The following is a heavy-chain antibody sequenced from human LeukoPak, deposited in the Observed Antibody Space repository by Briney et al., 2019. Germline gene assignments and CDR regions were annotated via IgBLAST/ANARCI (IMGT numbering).Heavy chain of an antibody. CDR3: ARDTPGGVGLDY. CDR2: INSDGITT. J-gene: IGHJ4*02. CDR1: GFTFSSYW. D-gene: IGHD2-15*01. V-gene: IGHV3-74*01. Sequence: PGGSLRLSCAASGFTFSSYWMHWVRQAPGKGLVWVSHINSDGITTNYADSVKGRFTISRDNAKNTLYLQMNSLRAEDTAVYYCARDTPGGVGLDYWGRGTLVTVSS.